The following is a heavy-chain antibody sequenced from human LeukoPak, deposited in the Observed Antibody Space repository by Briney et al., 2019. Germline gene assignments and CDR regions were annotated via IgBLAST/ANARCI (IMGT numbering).Heavy chain of an antibody. CDR2: ISAYNGNT. CDR3: ARDPPRGAYCGGDCFEYFQH. CDR1: GYTFTSYG. D-gene: IGHD2-21*02. V-gene: IGHV1-18*01. Sequence: ASVKVSCKASGYTFTSYGISWVRQAPGQGLEWMGWISAYNGNTNYAQKLQGRVTMTTDTSTSTAYMELRSLRSDDTAVYYCARDPPRGAYCGGDCFEYFQHXGQGTLVTVSS. J-gene: IGHJ1*01.